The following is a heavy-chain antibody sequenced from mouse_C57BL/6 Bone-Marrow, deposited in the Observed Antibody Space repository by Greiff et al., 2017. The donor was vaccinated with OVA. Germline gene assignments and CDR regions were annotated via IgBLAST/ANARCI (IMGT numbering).Heavy chain of an antibody. CDR3: AREGDVGWYFDV. J-gene: IGHJ1*03. CDR2: INYDGSST. CDR1: GFTFSDYY. Sequence: EVMLVESEGGLVQPGSSMKLSCTASGFTFSDYYMAWVRQVPEKGLEWVANINYDGSSTYYLDSLKSRFIISRDNAKNILYLQMSSLKSEDTATYYCAREGDVGWYFDVWGTGTTVTVSS. D-gene: IGHD3-3*01. V-gene: IGHV5-16*01.